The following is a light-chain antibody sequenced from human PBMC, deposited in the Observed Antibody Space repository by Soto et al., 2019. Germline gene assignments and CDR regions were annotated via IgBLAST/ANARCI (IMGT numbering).Light chain of an antibody. Sequence: QSALTQPASVSGSPGQSITISCTGTSSDIGSNNYVSWFQQRPGKAPTLIIYEVSNRPSGVSTHFSGSKSGNTASLTISGLLPEYEAESYCSSHTTTTRLFGGGTKLTVL. CDR1: SSDIGSNNY. V-gene: IGLV2-14*01. CDR2: EVS. J-gene: IGLJ3*02. CDR3: SSHTTTTRL.